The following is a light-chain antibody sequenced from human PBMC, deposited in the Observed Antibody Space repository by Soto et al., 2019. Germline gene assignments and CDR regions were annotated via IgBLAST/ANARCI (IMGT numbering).Light chain of an antibody. CDR3: QQLNSYPLT. CDR2: KAS. V-gene: IGKV1-5*03. J-gene: IGKJ4*01. Sequence: IPIAQSPSPPSSSVGGKTTLPCRASQSISSWLAWYQQKPGKAPKLLIYKASRLESGVPSRFSGTGSGTDFTLTISSLQPEDFATYYCQQLNSYPLTFGGGTKVDIK. CDR1: QSISSW.